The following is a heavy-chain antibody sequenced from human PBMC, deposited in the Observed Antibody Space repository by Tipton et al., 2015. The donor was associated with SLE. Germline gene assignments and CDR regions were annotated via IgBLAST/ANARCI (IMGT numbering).Heavy chain of an antibody. J-gene: IGHJ3*02. D-gene: IGHD6-19*01. CDR3: ARDRLGNSGWFDAFDI. V-gene: IGHV3-21*03. Sequence: GSLRLSCAVSNFTFNTYTMNWVRQAPGQGLEWVSSIDYTSRYIFYADSVKGRFTISRDNAKNSLYLQMNSLRAEDTAVYYCARDRLGNSGWFDAFDIWGQGTMVTVSS. CDR2: IDYTSRYI. CDR1: NFTFNTYT.